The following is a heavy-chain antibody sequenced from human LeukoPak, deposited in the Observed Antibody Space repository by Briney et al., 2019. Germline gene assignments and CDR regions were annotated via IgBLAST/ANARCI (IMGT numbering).Heavy chain of an antibody. D-gene: IGHD4-17*01. V-gene: IGHV3-7*03. J-gene: IGHJ4*02. CDR1: GFTFSSYW. Sequence: GGSLRLPCAASGFTFSSYWMSWVRQAPGKGLEWVANIKQDGSEKYYVDSVKGRFTISRDNAKNSLYLQMNSLRAEDTAVYYCATYGDYGGFDYWGQGTLVTVSS. CDR3: ATYGDYGGFDY. CDR2: IKQDGSEK.